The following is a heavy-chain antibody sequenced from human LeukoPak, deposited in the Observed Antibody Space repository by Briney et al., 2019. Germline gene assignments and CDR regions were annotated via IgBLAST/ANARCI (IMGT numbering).Heavy chain of an antibody. V-gene: IGHV4-34*01. CDR1: GGSFSGYY. J-gene: IGHJ4*02. Sequence: KTSETLSLTCAVYGGSFSGYYWSWIRQPPGKGLEWIGEINHSGSINYNSSLKSRVTISVDTSKNQFSLKLSSVTAADTAVYYCARRPSKYYYDSSGSPPLDYWGQGTLVTASS. CDR3: ARRPSKYYYDSSGSPPLDY. CDR2: INHSGSI. D-gene: IGHD3-22*01.